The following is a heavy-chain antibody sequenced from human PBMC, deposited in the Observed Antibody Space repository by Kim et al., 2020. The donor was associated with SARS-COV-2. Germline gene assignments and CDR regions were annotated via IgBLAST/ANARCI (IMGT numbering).Heavy chain of an antibody. V-gene: IGHV3-48*02. CDR2: ITRSTGNI. CDR1: GFTFSTHD. D-gene: IGHD2-21*02. CDR3: ARGLTYCDGDCP. Sequence: GGSLRLSCAATGFTFSTHDMHWVRQAPGKGLECISSITRSTGNIFYADSVKGRFTISRDNAKNSLYLQMDSLRDEDTAVYYCARGLTYCDGDCPWGQGTLVTVSS. J-gene: IGHJ5*02.